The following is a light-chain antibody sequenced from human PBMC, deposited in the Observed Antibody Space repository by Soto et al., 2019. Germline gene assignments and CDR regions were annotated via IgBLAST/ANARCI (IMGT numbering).Light chain of an antibody. Sequence: EIVLTQSPATLSLSPGERATLSCRASRSVSTYLAWYQHKPGQAPRLLIYDASNRAPAIPARFSGSGSGTDFTLTISSLEPEDFAVYYCQQRSAGVTFGQGTRLEIK. CDR1: RSVSTY. V-gene: IGKV3-11*01. J-gene: IGKJ5*01. CDR2: DAS. CDR3: QQRSAGVT.